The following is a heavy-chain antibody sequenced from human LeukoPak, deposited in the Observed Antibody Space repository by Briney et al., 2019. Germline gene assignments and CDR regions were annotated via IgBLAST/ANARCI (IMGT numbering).Heavy chain of an antibody. V-gene: IGHV3-23*01. D-gene: IGHD3-3*01. CDR2: ISGSGGST. CDR3: AKEGEFLEWLLASSGWFDP. CDR1: GFTFSSYA. Sequence: PGGSLRLSCAASGFTFSSYAMSWVRQAPGKGLEWVSAISGSGGSTYYADSVKGRFTTSRDNSKNTLYLQMNSLRAEDTAVYYCAKEGEFLEWLLASSGWFDPWGQGTLVTVSS. J-gene: IGHJ5*02.